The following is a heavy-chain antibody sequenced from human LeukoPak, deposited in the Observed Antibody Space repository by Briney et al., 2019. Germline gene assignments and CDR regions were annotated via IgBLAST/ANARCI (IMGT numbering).Heavy chain of an antibody. V-gene: IGHV4-59*01. D-gene: IGHD3-10*01. CDR3: ARELPSTGNWFDH. CDR2: MYYSGDS. Sequence: TSETLSLTCTVYGVPITDYYWSWIRLAPRRGLEWIGYMYYSGDSNSNPSLEGRVTMSADTSTNQFSLRLTSVTAADTAIYYCARELPSTGNWFDHWGQGILVTVSS. J-gene: IGHJ5*02. CDR1: GVPITDYY.